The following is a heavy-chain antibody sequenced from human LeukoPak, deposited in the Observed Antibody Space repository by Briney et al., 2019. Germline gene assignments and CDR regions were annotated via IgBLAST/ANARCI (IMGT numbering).Heavy chain of an antibody. CDR1: GFPYNSYS. CDR3: VGYSYCHYAFDI. Sequence: GGSLRLLCAASGFPYNSYSTNWVRQAPGKGLEWVSSITSGSYIYYADSVRGRFTISRDNAKNSLYLQMNSLRAEDTAVYYCVGYSYCHYAFDIWGQGTVTMVSS. V-gene: IGHV3-21*01. D-gene: IGHD5-18*01. CDR2: ITSGSYI. J-gene: IGHJ3*02.